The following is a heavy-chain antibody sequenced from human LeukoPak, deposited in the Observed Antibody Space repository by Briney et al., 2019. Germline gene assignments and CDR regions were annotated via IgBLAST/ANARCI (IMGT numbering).Heavy chain of an antibody. CDR1: GYTFTELS. J-gene: IGHJ4*02. D-gene: IGHD2-15*01. CDR3: ATGTPTPYCSGGSCYSEFDY. CDR2: FDPEDGDT. V-gene: IGHV1-24*01. Sequence: ASVTVSCKVSGYTFTELSMHWVRQAPGKGLEWMGGFDPEDGDTISAQKFQGRVNMTEDTSTDTAYLGLSSLGSEDTAVYYCATGTPTPYCSGGSCYSEFDYWGQGTLVTVSS.